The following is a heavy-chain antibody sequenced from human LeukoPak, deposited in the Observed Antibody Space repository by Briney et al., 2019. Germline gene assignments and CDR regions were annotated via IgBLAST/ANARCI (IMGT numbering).Heavy chain of an antibody. J-gene: IGHJ3*01. CDR3: AKEIYCTATTCQGNDAFDL. CDR2: IRYDGTTI. CDR1: GLTFSNYG. D-gene: IGHD2-8*02. V-gene: IGHV3-30*02. Sequence: GGSLRLSCVASGLTFSNYGIHWVRQAPGKGLEWVTYIRYDGTTIYYADSVKGRFTISRDNSKNTVYLQMSSLRVEDTAVYYCAKEIYCTATTCQGNDAFDLWGQGTRVTVSS.